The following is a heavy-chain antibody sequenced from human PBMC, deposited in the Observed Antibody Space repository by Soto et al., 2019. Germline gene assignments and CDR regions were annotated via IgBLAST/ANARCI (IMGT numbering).Heavy chain of an antibody. D-gene: IGHD5-12*01. CDR1: GGSISSGDYY. V-gene: IGHV4-30-4*01. Sequence: SETLSLTCTVSGGSISSGDYYWSWIRQPPGKGLEWIGYIYYSGSTYYNPSLKSRVTISVDTSKNQFSLKLSSVTAADTAVYYCASEGGYGTEYFQHWGQGTLVTVSS. CDR3: ASEGGYGTEYFQH. CDR2: IYYSGST. J-gene: IGHJ1*01.